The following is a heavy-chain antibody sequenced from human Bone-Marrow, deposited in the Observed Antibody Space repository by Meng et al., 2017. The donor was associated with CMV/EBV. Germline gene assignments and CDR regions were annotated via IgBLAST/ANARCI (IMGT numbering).Heavy chain of an antibody. D-gene: IGHD6-19*01. CDR3: ARGSGLNNWFDP. CDR1: GFTFSSYA. CDR2: ISYDGSNK. V-gene: IGHV3-30*04. Sequence: GGSLRLSCAASGFTFSSYAMHWVRQAPGKGLEWVAVISYDGSNKYYADSVKGRFTISRDNSKNTLYLQMNSLRAEDTAVYYCARGSGLNNWFDPWGQGTLVTVSS. J-gene: IGHJ5*02.